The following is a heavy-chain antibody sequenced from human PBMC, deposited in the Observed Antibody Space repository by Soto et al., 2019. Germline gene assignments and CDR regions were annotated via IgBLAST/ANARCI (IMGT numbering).Heavy chain of an antibody. V-gene: IGHV3-23*01. CDR2: ISGSGGST. Sequence: GGSLRLSCAASGFTFSSYAMSWVRQAPGKGLEWVSAISGSGGSTYYADSVKGRFTISRDNSKNTLYLQMNSLRAEDTAVYYCAKDRRASNADYVGEHWFDPWGQGTLVTVSS. CDR1: GFTFSSYA. D-gene: IGHD3-10*01. J-gene: IGHJ5*02. CDR3: AKDRRASNADYVGEHWFDP.